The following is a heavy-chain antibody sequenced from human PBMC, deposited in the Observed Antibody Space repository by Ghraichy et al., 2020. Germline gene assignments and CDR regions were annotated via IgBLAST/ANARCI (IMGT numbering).Heavy chain of an antibody. CDR3: ARGRRGSYDAFDI. CDR2: INHSGST. J-gene: IGHJ3*02. Sequence: SETLSLTCAVYGGSFSGYYWSWIRQPPGKGLEWIGEINHSGSTNYNPSLKSRVTISVDTSKNQFSLKLSSVTAADTAVYYCARGRRGSYDAFDIWGQGTMVTVSS. V-gene: IGHV4-34*01. CDR1: GGSFSGYY. D-gene: IGHD1-26*01.